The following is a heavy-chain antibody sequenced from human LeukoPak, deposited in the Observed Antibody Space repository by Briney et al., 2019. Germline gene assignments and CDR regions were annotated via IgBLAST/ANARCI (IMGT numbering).Heavy chain of an antibody. CDR2: ISGYNGNT. Sequence: ASVKVSCKASGYTFTSYAIIWVRQAPGQGLEWMGWISGYNGNTKSSQSLQDRVIMTTDTSTSTAYMELRSLRSDDTAVYYCARDRGGLRYFDWLSWFDPWGQGTLVTVSS. V-gene: IGHV1-18*01. CDR1: GYTFTSYA. J-gene: IGHJ5*02. CDR3: ARDRGGLRYFDWLSWFDP. D-gene: IGHD3-9*01.